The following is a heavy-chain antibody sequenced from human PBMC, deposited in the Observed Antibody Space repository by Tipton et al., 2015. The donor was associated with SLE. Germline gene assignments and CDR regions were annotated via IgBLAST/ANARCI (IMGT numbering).Heavy chain of an antibody. Sequence: TLSLTCTVSGGSISSSSYYWGWIRQPPGKGLEWIGSIYYSGSTYYNPSPKSRVTISVDTSKNQFSLKLSSVTAADTAVYYCARVYDFWSGRYFDYWGQGTLVTVSS. J-gene: IGHJ4*02. CDR2: IYYSGST. CDR3: ARVYDFWSGRYFDY. CDR1: GGSISSSSYY. V-gene: IGHV4-39*07. D-gene: IGHD3-3*01.